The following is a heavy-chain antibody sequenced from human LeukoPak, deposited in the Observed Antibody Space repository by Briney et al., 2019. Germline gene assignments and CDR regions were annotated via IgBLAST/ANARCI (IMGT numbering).Heavy chain of an antibody. CDR2: IGYDGSNK. CDR3: AGTRNLRGDYFDY. J-gene: IGHJ4*02. Sequence: GGSLRLSCAASGFTFSSHVMHWVRQAPGKGLEWVAVIGYDGSNKYYADSVKGRFTIPRDNPKESLYLQMNSLRAEDTAVYYCAGTRNLRGDYFDYWGQGTLVTVSS. V-gene: IGHV3-33*01. CDR1: GFTFSSHV. D-gene: IGHD3-10*01.